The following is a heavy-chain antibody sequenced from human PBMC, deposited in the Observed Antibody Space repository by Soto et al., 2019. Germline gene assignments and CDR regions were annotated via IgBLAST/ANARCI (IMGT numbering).Heavy chain of an antibody. CDR3: AKGGGAGSDY. J-gene: IGHJ4*02. Sequence: EVQLVESGGGLVQPGGSLRLSCAASGFTFSSYYMSWVRQAQGKGLEWVANVNGDGSEKYYVDSVKGRFTVSRDNAKNSLYLQMTSLRAEDTAVYYCAKGGGAGSDYWGQGTLVTVAS. V-gene: IGHV3-7*01. CDR1: GFTFSSYY. D-gene: IGHD1-26*01. CDR2: VNGDGSEK.